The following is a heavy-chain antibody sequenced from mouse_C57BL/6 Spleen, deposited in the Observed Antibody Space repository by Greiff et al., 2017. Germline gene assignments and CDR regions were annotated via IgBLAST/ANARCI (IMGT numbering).Heavy chain of an antibody. J-gene: IGHJ2*01. V-gene: IGHV5-12*01. CDR2: ISNGGGST. CDR3: ARHASNYFDY. CDR1: GFTFSDYY. Sequence: EVKVEESGGGLVQPGGSLKLSCAASGFTFSDYYMYWVRQTPEKRLEWVAYISNGGGSTYYPDTVKGRFTISRDNAKNTLYLQMSRLKSEDTAMYYCARHASNYFDYWGQGTTLTVSS.